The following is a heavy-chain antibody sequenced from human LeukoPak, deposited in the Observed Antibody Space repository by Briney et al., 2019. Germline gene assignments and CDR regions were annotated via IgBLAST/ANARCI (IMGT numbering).Heavy chain of an antibody. V-gene: IGHV3-23*01. CDR2: ISGSGGST. Sequence: TGGSLRLSRAASGLSFSSSAMSWVRQAPGKGLEWVSAISGSGGSTYYADSVKGRFTISRDNSKNTLYLQMNSLRADDTAIYYCASGRGYYDYWGQGTLVTVSS. D-gene: IGHD3-22*01. J-gene: IGHJ4*02. CDR1: GLSFSSSA. CDR3: ASGRGYYDY.